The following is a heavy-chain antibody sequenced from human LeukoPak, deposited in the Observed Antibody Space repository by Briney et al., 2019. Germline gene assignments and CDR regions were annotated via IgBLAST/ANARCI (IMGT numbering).Heavy chain of an antibody. CDR2: INNSGST. CDR3: ARIRTTVVTKSRHDAFDI. J-gene: IGHJ3*02. V-gene: IGHV4-34*01. CDR1: GGSFSGYY. D-gene: IGHD4-23*01. Sequence: SETLSLTCAVYGGSFSGYYWSWIRQPPGKGLEWIGEINNSGSTNYNPSLKSRVTISVDTSKNQFSLKLSSVTAADTAVYYCARIRTTVVTKSRHDAFDIWGQGTMVTVSS.